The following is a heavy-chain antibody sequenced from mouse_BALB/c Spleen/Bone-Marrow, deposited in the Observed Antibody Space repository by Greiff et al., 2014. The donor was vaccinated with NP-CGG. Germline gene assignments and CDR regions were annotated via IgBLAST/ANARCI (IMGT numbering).Heavy chain of an antibody. J-gene: IGHJ2*01. CDR3: ARGNYGNYVDYFDY. CDR1: GFTFSSYG. D-gene: IGHD2-1*01. V-gene: IGHV5-6-3*01. CDR2: INSNGGST. Sequence: EVMLVESGGGLVQPGGSLKLSCAASGFTFSSYGMSWVRQTADKRLGFVASINSNGGSTYYPDSVKGRFTISRDNAKNTLSLQMSSLKSEDTAMYYCARGNYGNYVDYFDYWGKAPLSQSP.